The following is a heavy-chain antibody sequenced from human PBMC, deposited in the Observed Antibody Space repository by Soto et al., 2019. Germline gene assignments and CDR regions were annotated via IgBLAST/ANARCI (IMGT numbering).Heavy chain of an antibody. CDR2: ISYDGSNK. CDR3: ARAFGGYCGGDCYFDY. V-gene: IGHV3-30-3*01. D-gene: IGHD2-21*02. J-gene: IGHJ4*02. Sequence: VGSLRLSCAASGFTFSSYAMHWVRQAPGKGLEWVAVISYDGSNKYYADSVKGRFTISRDNSKNTLYLQMNSLRAEDTAVYYCARAFGGYCGGDCYFDYWGQGTLVTVSS. CDR1: GFTFSSYA.